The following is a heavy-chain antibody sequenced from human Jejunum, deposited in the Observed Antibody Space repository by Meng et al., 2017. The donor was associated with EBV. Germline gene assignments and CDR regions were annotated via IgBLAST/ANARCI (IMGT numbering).Heavy chain of an antibody. Sequence: VPVPGSGPGLVKPSGTLSPPLTVSGGPVSTASYYWSWIRQSPGKGLEWIGYIYYSGNTNYNPSLKSRTTITVDTSKNQFSLKLSSVTAADTAVYYCARVVDYYERSGYPDFWGQGTLVTVSS. CDR1: GGPVSTASYY. D-gene: IGHD3-22*01. CDR3: ARVVDYYERSGYPDF. CDR2: IYYSGNT. V-gene: IGHV4-61*01. J-gene: IGHJ4*02.